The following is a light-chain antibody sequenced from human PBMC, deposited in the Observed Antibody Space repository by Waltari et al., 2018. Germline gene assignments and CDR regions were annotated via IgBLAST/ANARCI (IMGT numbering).Light chain of an antibody. Sequence: EIVLTQSPGTLSLSPGERATLSCRASQSVSRTLAGYQQKPGQAPRLLIYDASSRAPGSPDRFSGSGSGTEFSLTISRLEPEDFAVYYCQKYGTLPATFGQGTKVEIK. CDR2: DAS. CDR1: QSVSRT. J-gene: IGKJ1*01. V-gene: IGKV3-20*01. CDR3: QKYGTLPAT.